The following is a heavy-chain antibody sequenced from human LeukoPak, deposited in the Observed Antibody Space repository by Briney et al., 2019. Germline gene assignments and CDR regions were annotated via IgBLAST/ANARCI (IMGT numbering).Heavy chain of an antibody. CDR1: RFPFSNYW. D-gene: IGHD4-17*01. CDR3: ARDTDYGDFTTAFDY. J-gene: IGHJ4*02. CDR2: ISSSSSYI. Sequence: GGSLRLSCAASRFPFSNYWMNWVRQAPGKGLEWVSSISSSSSYIYYADSVKGRFTISRDNAKNSLYLQMNSLRAEDTAVYYCARDTDYGDFTTAFDYWGQGTLVTVSS. V-gene: IGHV3-21*01.